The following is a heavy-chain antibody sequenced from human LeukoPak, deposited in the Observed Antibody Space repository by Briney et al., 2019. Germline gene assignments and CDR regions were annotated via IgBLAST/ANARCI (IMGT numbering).Heavy chain of an antibody. D-gene: IGHD3-10*01. CDR1: GGSISTNY. CDR2: IYYSGST. CDR3: ARTSRHFYGSGSNLTPWPADMDV. Sequence: SETLSLTCTVSGGSISTNYWTWIRQPPGKGLDWIGYIYYSGSTHYNPSLNSRVTISMDTSKNHFSLKLSSVTAADTAIYYCARTSRHFYGSGSNLTPWPADMDVWGQGTKVTVSS. J-gene: IGHJ6*02. V-gene: IGHV4-59*01.